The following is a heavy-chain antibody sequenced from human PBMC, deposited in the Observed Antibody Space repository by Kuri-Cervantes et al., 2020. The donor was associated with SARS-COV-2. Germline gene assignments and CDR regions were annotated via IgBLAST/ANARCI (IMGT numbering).Heavy chain of an antibody. V-gene: IGHV4-31*03. J-gene: IGHJ4*02. D-gene: IGHD1-26*01. CDR2: IYYSGST. CDR1: GGSISSGGYY. Sequence: SETLSLTCTVSGGSISSGGYYWSWIRQHPGKGLEWIGYIYYSGSTYYNPSLKSRVTISVDTSKNQFSLKLSSVTAADTAVYYCARDALLVGATGYYFDYWGQGTLVTVSS. CDR3: ARDALLVGATGYYFDY.